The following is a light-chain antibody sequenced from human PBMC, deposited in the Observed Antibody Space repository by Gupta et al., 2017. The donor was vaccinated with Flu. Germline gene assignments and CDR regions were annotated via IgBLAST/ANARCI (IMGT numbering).Light chain of an antibody. CDR2: DVY. CDR1: SSDVGGYNY. CDR3: TSCRGRIAM. Sequence: QSALTQPASVSGSPGQSITISCTEASSDVGGYNYVSWYQHHPGKTPKLLIFDVYTRPSGVSNRFSGSKSGDTASLTISGLQAEDEDDYYCTSCRGRIAMFGGGTKLTVL. J-gene: IGLJ3*02. V-gene: IGLV2-14*03.